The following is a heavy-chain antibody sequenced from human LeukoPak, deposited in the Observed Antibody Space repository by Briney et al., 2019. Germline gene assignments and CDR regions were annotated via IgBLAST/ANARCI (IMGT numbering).Heavy chain of an antibody. D-gene: IGHD1-14*01. V-gene: IGHV3-33*01. CDR2: IWYDGSNK. J-gene: IGHJ3*02. CDR1: GFTFSSYG. Sequence: PGGSLRLSCAASGFTFSSYGMHWVRQAPGKGLEWVAVIWYDGSNKYYADSVKGRFTISRDNSKNTLHLQMNSLRAEDTAVYYCARDPPEDAFDIWGQGTMVTVSS. CDR3: ARDPPEDAFDI.